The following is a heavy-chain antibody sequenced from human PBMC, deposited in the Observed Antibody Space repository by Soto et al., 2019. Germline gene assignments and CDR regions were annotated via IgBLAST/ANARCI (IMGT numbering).Heavy chain of an antibody. CDR2: ISSSNSYI. D-gene: IGHD3-10*01. Sequence: LRLSCAASGFTFNTYTMNWVRQAPGKGLEWVSCISSSNSYIYYADSVKGRFTISRDNAKNSLYLEMNSLKAEDTAVYFCARGGWFGELFDSWGQGTLVNVSS. J-gene: IGHJ5*01. CDR3: ARGGWFGELFDS. V-gene: IGHV3-21*01. CDR1: GFTFNTYT.